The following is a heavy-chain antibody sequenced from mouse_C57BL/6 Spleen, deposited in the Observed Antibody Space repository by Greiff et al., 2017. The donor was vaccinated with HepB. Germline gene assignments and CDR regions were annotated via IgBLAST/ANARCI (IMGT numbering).Heavy chain of an antibody. D-gene: IGHD2-5*01. J-gene: IGHJ4*01. V-gene: IGHV5-9*01. CDR3: ARQYSNPYYAMDY. Sequence: EVQLVESGGGLVKPGGSLKLSCAASGFTFSSYTMSWVRQTPEKRLEWVATISGGGGNTYYPDSVKGRFTISRDNAKNTLYLQMSSLRSEDTALYYCARQYSNPYYAMDYWGQGTSVTVSS. CDR1: GFTFSSYT. CDR2: ISGGGGNT.